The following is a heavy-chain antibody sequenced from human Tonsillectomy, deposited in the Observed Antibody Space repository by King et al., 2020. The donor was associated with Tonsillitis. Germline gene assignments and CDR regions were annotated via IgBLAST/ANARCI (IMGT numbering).Heavy chain of an antibody. D-gene: IGHD3-3*01. CDR3: ARVHKRFGETFDY. Sequence: VQLQESGPGLVKPSQTLSLTCTFSGGSISSGGYYWSWIRQHPGKGLEWVGYIYYRGGTYYNPSLKNRVTISVDTSKNQFPLKLNSVTAADTAVYYCARVHKRFGETFDYWGQGTLVTVSS. V-gene: IGHV4-31*03. CDR2: IYYRGGT. CDR1: GGSISSGGYY. J-gene: IGHJ4*02.